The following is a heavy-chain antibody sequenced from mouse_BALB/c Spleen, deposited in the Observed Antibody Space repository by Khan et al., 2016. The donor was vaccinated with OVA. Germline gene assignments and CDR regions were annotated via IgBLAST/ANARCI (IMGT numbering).Heavy chain of an antibody. CDR1: GYTFTIYG. D-gene: IGHD2-14*01. CDR3: ARVGYNGTMDY. Sequence: QIQLVQSGPELKKPGETVKISCKASGYTFTIYGMNWVRQAPGKGLKWMGWINTDTEDPTYADDVKGRFAFSLETSASTAFLQHNILQNEDTATYFCARVGYNGTMDYWGQGTSVTVSS. J-gene: IGHJ4*01. CDR2: INTDTEDP. V-gene: IGHV9-3-1*01.